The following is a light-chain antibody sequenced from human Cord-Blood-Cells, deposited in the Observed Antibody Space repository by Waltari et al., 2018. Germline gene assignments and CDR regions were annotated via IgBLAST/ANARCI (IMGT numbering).Light chain of an antibody. Sequence: QSALTQPPSASGSPGPSVPISCTGTSSDVGGYNYVSWYQQHPGKAPKCMCYEVSKRPSWVPDRFTGSKYGNTASLTVSGLQAEDEADYYCSSYAGSNNYVFGTGTKVTVL. CDR1: SSDVGGYNY. V-gene: IGLV2-8*01. CDR2: EVS. CDR3: SSYAGSNNYV. J-gene: IGLJ1*01.